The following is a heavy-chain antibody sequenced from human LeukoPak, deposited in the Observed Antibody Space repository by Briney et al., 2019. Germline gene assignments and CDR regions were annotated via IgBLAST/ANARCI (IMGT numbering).Heavy chain of an antibody. CDR1: GFTFGDYA. CDR3: TRDRGAYNLYDY. D-gene: IGHD1-1*01. CDR2: IRSKAYGETA. V-gene: IGHV3-49*03. J-gene: IGHJ4*02. Sequence: GGSLRLSCAASGFTFGDYAMSWIRQAPGKGLEWVGFIRSKAYGETADYAASVKGRFTISRDDSKAIAYLQMNSLKTEDTAVYHCTRDRGAYNLYDYWGQGTLVTVSS.